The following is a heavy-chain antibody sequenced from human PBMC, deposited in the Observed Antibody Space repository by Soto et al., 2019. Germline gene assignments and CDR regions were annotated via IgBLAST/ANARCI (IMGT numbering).Heavy chain of an antibody. CDR2: INSDGSTT. CDR3: ARDAYYDMGV. J-gene: IGHJ6*02. CDR1: GFTFSTYW. V-gene: IGHV3-74*01. Sequence: EVQQVDSGGGLVQPGGSLRLSCVGSGFTFSTYWMHWVRQAPGKGLVWVSRINSDGSTTNYADSVKGRFTISRDNTKNTLYLQMNSLRAEDTAVYYCARDAYYDMGVWGRGTTVTVSS.